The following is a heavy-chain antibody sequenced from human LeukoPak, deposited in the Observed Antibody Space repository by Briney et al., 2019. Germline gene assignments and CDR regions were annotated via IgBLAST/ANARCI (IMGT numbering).Heavy chain of an antibody. CDR3: AKDYDRTGSQSGYPFDY. V-gene: IGHV3-23*01. D-gene: IGHD1-14*01. Sequence: GGSLRLSCAASGFTFSSYAMSWVRQAPGKGLGWVSTVSGSGGSTYYADSVKGRFTISSDNSKNTLYLQMNSLRAEDTAVYYCAKDYDRTGSQSGYPFDYWGQGTLVTVSS. CDR1: GFTFSSYA. CDR2: VSGSGGST. J-gene: IGHJ4*02.